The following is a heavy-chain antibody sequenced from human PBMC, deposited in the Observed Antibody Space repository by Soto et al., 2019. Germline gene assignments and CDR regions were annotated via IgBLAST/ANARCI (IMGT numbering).Heavy chain of an antibody. J-gene: IGHJ5*02. D-gene: IGHD2-2*01. CDR1: GHTFSNYG. CDR2: IRGYNGDT. Sequence: QVLLEQSGAEVKRPGASVKVSCKASGHTFSNYGIIWVRQAPGQGLEWMGWIRGYNGDTNYAQKLQDRVTMTIDTSTTTAYMELRSLRSDDTAVYYCARGCSSTTCFGSFDPWGQGTLVTVSS. CDR3: ARGCSSTTCFGSFDP. V-gene: IGHV1-18*01.